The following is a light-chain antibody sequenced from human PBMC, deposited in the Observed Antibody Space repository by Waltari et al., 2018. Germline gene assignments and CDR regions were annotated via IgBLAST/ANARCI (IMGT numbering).Light chain of an antibody. J-gene: IGLJ2*01. V-gene: IGLV1-44*01. CDR1: SSNIGRNT. CDR3: AAWDDSLNGPV. CDR2: SNN. Sequence: QSGLTQPPSASGTPGQRVTVSCSGHSSNIGRNTVNWYQQPPGTAPKLLIYSNNQRPSGVPDRFSGSKSGTSASLAISGLQSEDEADYYCAAWDDSLNGPVFGGGTKLTVL.